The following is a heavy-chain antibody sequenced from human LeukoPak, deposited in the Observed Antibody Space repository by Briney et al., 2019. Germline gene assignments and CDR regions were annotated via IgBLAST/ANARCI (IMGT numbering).Heavy chain of an antibody. CDR2: ISYDGSNK. CDR3: ASEILGYCSSTSCRGHY. J-gene: IGHJ4*02. V-gene: IGHV3-30*03. Sequence: GGSLRLSCAASGFTFSRYGMHWVRQAPGRGLEWVAVISYDGSNKYYADSVKGRFTISRDNSKNTLYLQMNSLRAEDTAVYYCASEILGYCSSTSCRGHYWGQGTLVTVSS. D-gene: IGHD2-2*01. CDR1: GFTFSRYG.